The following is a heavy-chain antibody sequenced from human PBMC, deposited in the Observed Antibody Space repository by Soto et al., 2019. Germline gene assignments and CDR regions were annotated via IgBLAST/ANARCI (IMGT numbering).Heavy chain of an antibody. Sequence: SETLSLTCTVSGDSISSGDYYWNWIRQLPGKGLEWIGYISYSGSAYYNPSLKSRLTISIDTSKNQFSLKMIYVTPADTAVYYCARNPPMVPHQFDPWGKGTTVTVSS. CDR3: ARNPPMVPHQFDP. CDR2: ISYSGSA. J-gene: IGHJ5*02. CDR1: GDSISSGDYY. D-gene: IGHD3-10*01. V-gene: IGHV4-31*03.